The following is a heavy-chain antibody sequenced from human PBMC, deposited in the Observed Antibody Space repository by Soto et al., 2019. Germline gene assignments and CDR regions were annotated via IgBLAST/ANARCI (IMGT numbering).Heavy chain of an antibody. CDR3: GRGCGRASCPYYMEV. CDR1: GFTFSSYS. D-gene: IGHD2-2*01. J-gene: IGHJ6*03. V-gene: IGHV3-21*01. Sequence: GGSLRLSCAASGFTFSSYSMNWVRQAPGKGLEWVSSISSSSSYIYYADSVKGRFTISRDNAKNSLYLQMNSLRAEDTAVYYWGRGCGRASCPYYMEVWGKGTTVTVSS. CDR2: ISSSSSYI.